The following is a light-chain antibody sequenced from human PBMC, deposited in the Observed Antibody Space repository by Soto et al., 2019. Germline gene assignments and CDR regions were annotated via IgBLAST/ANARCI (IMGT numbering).Light chain of an antibody. J-gene: IGLJ2*01. V-gene: IGLV2-8*01. CDR2: EVS. CDR1: SSDLGGYNY. Sequence: QSALTQPASVSGSLGQSITISCTGTSSDLGGYNYVSWYQQHPGKAPKLMIYEVSKRPSGVPDRFSGSKSGNTASLTVSGLQAEDEADYYCSSYAGNNVVFGGGTKLTVL. CDR3: SSYAGNNVV.